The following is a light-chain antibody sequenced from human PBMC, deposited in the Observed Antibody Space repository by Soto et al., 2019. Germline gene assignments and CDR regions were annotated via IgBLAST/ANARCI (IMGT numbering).Light chain of an antibody. CDR2: AAS. Sequence: DIQMTQSPSSLSASVGDRVSITCQTSDIISNYLNWYQQKPGEAPRLLIYAASTLQSGVPSRFSGSGSGTEFTLTITSLQPEDFATYYCQQGYTTPRTFGQWTKLAI. CDR3: QQGYTTPRT. V-gene: IGKV1-39*01. J-gene: IGKJ2*02. CDR1: DIISNY.